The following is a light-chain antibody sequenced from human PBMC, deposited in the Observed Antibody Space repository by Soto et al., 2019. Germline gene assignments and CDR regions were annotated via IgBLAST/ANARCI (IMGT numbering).Light chain of an antibody. CDR3: QQYSSSPSIT. J-gene: IGKJ5*01. V-gene: IGKV3-20*01. CDR2: GAS. CDR1: QSVTSGY. Sequence: IGFNQPCVTLSLTQGQRATLSFRANQSVTSGYLAWYQQKPGQAPRLLIYGASTRATGIPDRFSGSGSGTDFTLTISRLEPEDFAVYYCQQYSSSPSITFGQGTRLEIK.